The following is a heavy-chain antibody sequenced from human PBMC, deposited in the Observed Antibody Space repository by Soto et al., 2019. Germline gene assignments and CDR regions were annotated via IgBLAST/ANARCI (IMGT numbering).Heavy chain of an antibody. V-gene: IGHV4-30-4*01. CDR3: ARDSTSSKWFDP. Sequence: NPSETLSLTCTVSGGSISSGDYYWSWIRQPPGKGLEWIGYIYYSGSTYYNPSLKSRVTISVDTSKNQFSLKLSSVTAADTAVYYCARDSTSSKWFDPWGQGTLVTVSS. D-gene: IGHD2-2*01. CDR2: IYYSGST. CDR1: GGSISSGDYY. J-gene: IGHJ5*02.